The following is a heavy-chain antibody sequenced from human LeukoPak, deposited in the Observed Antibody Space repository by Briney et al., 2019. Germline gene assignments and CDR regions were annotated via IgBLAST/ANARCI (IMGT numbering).Heavy chain of an antibody. CDR1: GGSIGTYY. Sequence: SEPLSLTCTVSGGSIGTYYWIWMRQPPGKGLAWIGYVSYSGGSKYSPSLKSRVTISVDTSKNQFSLKLTSVTAADTAVYYCARDGVAVSPTGSNWYFDLWGRGRLVTVSS. V-gene: IGHV4-59*01. CDR3: ARDGVAVSPTGSNWYFDL. D-gene: IGHD6-19*01. J-gene: IGHJ2*01. CDR2: VSYSGGS.